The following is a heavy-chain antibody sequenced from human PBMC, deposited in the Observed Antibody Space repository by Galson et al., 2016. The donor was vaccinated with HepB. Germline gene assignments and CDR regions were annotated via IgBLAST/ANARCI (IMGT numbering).Heavy chain of an antibody. CDR2: VIPIFGTT. J-gene: IGHJ4*02. CDR1: GGTFTNYA. Sequence: SVKVSCKASGGTFTNYAFGWVRQAPGQGLEWMGGVIPIFGTTVYAQRFQDRVTITVDESTSTAYMELTSLKSTDTAVYYCARAGATVTSHFDHWGQGTQVTVSS. V-gene: IGHV1-69*13. D-gene: IGHD4-17*01. CDR3: ARAGATVTSHFDH.